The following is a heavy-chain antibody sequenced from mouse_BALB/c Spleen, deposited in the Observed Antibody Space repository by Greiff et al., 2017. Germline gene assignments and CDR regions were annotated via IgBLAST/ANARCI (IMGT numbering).Heavy chain of an antibody. J-gene: IGHJ3*01. V-gene: IGHV1-7*01. CDR2: INPSTGYT. D-gene: IGHD2-1*01. Sequence: VKLQESGAELAKPGASVKMSCKASGYTFTSYWMHWVKQRPGQGLEWIGYINPSTGYTEYNQKFKDKATLTADKSSSTAYMQLSSLTSEDSAVYYCARRRGNYPWFAYWGQGTLVTVSA. CDR1: GYTFTSYW. CDR3: ARRRGNYPWFAY.